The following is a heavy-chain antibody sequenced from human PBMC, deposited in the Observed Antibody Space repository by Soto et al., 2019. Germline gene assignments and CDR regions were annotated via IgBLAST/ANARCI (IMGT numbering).Heavy chain of an antibody. CDR1: GFTFSNAW. Sequence: GGSLRLSCAASGFTFSNAWMSWVRQAPGKGLEWVGRIKSKTDGGTTGYAAPVKGRFTISRDDSKNTLYLQMNSLKTEDTAVYYCTTGDCSGGSCYYYYYGMDVWGQGATVTV. V-gene: IGHV3-15*01. CDR2: IKSKTDGGTT. D-gene: IGHD2-15*01. J-gene: IGHJ6*02. CDR3: TTGDCSGGSCYYYYYGMDV.